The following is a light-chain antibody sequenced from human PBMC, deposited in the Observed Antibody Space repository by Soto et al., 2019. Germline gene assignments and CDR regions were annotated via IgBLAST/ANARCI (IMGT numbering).Light chain of an antibody. V-gene: IGKV1-9*01. CDR2: AAS. J-gene: IGKJ1*01. Sequence: DIQLTHPPAFLSPSVADRVTITCPASQGISSYLAWYQQKPGKAPKLLIYAASILQSGVPARFSGSGSETEFTLTISSLQPEDFATYYCQQLNSYPRTFGQGTKVDIK. CDR1: QGISSY. CDR3: QQLNSYPRT.